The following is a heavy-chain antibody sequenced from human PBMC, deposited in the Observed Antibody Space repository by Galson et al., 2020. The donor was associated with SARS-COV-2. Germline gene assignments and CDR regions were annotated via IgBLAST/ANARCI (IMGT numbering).Heavy chain of an antibody. Sequence: ASVKVSCKASGYTFTGYYMHWVRQAPGQGLEWMGWINTNSGGTNYAQKFQGWVTMTRDTSISTAYMELSRLRSDDTAVYYCARDEAATVAGTRCAFDYWGQGTLVTVSS. CDR3: ARDEAATVAGTRCAFDY. J-gene: IGHJ4*02. CDR1: GYTFTGYY. CDR2: INTNSGGT. D-gene: IGHD6-19*01. V-gene: IGHV1-2*04.